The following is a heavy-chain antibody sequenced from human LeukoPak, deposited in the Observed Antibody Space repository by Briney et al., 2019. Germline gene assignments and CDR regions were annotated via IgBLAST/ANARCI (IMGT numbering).Heavy chain of an antibody. D-gene: IGHD3-22*01. CDR1: GFTFSSYA. Sequence: PGGSLRLSCAASGFTFSSYAMSWVRQAPGKGLEWVSAISGSGGSTYYADSVKGRFTISRDNSKHTLYLQMNSLRAEDTAVYYCAKVTSYDYYDSSGFDYWGQGTLVTVSS. J-gene: IGHJ4*02. CDR3: AKVTSYDYYDSSGFDY. CDR2: ISGSGGST. V-gene: IGHV3-23*01.